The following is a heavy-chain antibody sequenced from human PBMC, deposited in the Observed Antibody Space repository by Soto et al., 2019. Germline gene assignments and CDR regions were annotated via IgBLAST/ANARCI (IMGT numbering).Heavy chain of an antibody. Sequence: QVQLEESGGGVVQPGRSLRLSCAASGFTFSSYGMHWVRQAPGKGLEWVAVIWYDGSNKYYADSVKGRFTISRDISKNTVYLQMNNLRTEDTAMYYCAKGGSGNYLTYYYYYGMDVWGLGTTVTVSS. V-gene: IGHV3-33*06. CDR2: IWYDGSNK. CDR3: AKGGSGNYLTYYYYYGMDV. CDR1: GFTFSSYG. D-gene: IGHD3-22*01. J-gene: IGHJ6*02.